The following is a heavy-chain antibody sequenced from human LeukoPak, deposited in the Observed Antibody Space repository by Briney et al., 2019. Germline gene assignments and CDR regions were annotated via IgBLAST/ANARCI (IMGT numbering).Heavy chain of an antibody. Sequence: GGSLRLSCAASGFTFSSYAMHWVRQAPGKGLEWVAFISYDGSNKYYADSVKGRFTISRDNSKNTLYLQMSSLRAEDTAVYYCARLDSSGWYYFDYXGXGTLVTASS. V-gene: IGHV3-30-3*01. CDR2: ISYDGSNK. CDR1: GFTFSSYA. CDR3: ARLDSSGWYYFDY. J-gene: IGHJ4*02. D-gene: IGHD6-19*01.